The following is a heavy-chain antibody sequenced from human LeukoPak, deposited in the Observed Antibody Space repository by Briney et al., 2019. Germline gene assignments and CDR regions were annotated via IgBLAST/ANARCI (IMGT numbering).Heavy chain of an antibody. D-gene: IGHD2-21*01. Sequence: SETLSLTCTVSGVSISSSNSYWGWIRQPPGKGLEWIGSIYYSGNTYYNASLKSQVSISIDTSKNQFSLRLTSVTAADTAVYYCARARGVGMSAVDAFDIWGQGTMVTVSS. J-gene: IGHJ3*02. CDR1: GVSISSSNSY. V-gene: IGHV4-39*01. CDR2: IYYSGNT. CDR3: ARARGVGMSAVDAFDI.